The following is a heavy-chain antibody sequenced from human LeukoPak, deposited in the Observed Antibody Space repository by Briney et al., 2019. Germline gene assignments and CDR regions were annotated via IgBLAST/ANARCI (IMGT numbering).Heavy chain of an antibody. CDR3: AKEGRDSGGYNGWFEP. CDR1: GGSISSGGYC. D-gene: IGHD2-15*01. CDR2: VCHDGGT. J-gene: IGHJ5*02. Sequence: SETLSLTCTVSGGSISSGGYCWSWIRQHPGKGLEWIGYVCHDGGTSYNPSLKSRVTIAIDTSKNQFSLKLNSVTAADTAVFYCAKEGRDSGGYNGWFEPWGQGTLVTVSS. V-gene: IGHV4-31*03.